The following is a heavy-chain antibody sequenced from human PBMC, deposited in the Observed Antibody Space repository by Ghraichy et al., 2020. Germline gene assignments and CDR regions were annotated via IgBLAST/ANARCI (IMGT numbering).Heavy chain of an antibody. D-gene: IGHD3-3*01. CDR1: GFTFSGYW. CDR2: INTDGSTT. V-gene: IGHV3-74*01. Sequence: LSLTCAASGFTFSGYWMHWVRQASGKGLVWVSRINTDGSTTTYADSVKGRFTISRDNAKNTLYLQMNSLTAEDTAVYYCARDIEYWSGYYHGMDVWGQGTTVTVSS. J-gene: IGHJ6*02. CDR3: ARDIEYWSGYYHGMDV.